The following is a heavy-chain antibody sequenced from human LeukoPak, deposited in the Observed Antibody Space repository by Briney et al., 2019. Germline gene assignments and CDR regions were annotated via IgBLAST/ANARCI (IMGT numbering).Heavy chain of an antibody. D-gene: IGHD2/OR15-2a*01. CDR1: GGSFSGYY. V-gene: IGHV4-34*01. Sequence: SETLSLTCAVYGGSFSGYYWSWIRQPPGKGLEWIGEINHSGSTNYNPSLKSRVTISVDTSKNQSSLKLSSVTAADTAVYYCAREQYFDAFDIWGQGTMVTVSS. CDR2: INHSGST. CDR3: AREQYFDAFDI. J-gene: IGHJ3*02.